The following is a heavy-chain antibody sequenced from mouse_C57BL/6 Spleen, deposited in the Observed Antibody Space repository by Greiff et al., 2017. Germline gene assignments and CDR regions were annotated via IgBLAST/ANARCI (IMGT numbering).Heavy chain of an antibody. V-gene: IGHV1-75*01. CDR2: IFPGSGST. Sequence: QVQLQQSGPELVKPGASVTISCKASGYTFTDYYINWVKQRPGQGLEWIGWIFPGSGSTYYNEKFKGKATLTVDKSSSTAYMLLSSLTSEDSAVYFCASRGYGSAWFAYWGQGTLVTVSA. D-gene: IGHD2-2*01. J-gene: IGHJ3*01. CDR1: GYTFTDYY. CDR3: ASRGYGSAWFAY.